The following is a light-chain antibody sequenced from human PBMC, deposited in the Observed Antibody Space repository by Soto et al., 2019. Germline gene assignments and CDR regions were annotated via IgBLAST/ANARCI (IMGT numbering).Light chain of an antibody. J-gene: IGLJ2*01. CDR1: SSDVGFYNY. CDR3: CSYAGSYTHVV. Sequence: QSALTQPRSVSGSPGQSVTISCTGTSSDVGFYNYVSWYQQHPGTAPKLMIYDVTERPSGVPDRFSGSKSGNTASLTISGLQAEDEADYYCCSYAGSYTHVVFGGGTKLTVL. CDR2: DVT. V-gene: IGLV2-11*01.